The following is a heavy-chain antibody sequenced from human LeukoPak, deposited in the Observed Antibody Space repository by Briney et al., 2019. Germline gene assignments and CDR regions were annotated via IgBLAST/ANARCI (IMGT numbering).Heavy chain of an antibody. CDR2: VSYSGTT. CDR1: GGSLSSDY. Sequence: SETLSLTCTASGGSLSSDYWSWIPQPPGKGLEWIGYVSYSGTTNYNPPLNSRLTISLDTSKNRFSLNLSSVTAADTAIYFRARYVRGPNYYIDVWGKGTTVTVSS. V-gene: IGHV4-59*01. CDR3: ARYVRGPNYYIDV. J-gene: IGHJ6*03. D-gene: IGHD3-10*02.